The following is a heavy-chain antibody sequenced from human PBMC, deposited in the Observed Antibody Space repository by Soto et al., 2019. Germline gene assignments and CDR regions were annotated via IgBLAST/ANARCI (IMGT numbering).Heavy chain of an antibody. CDR3: AKDILQLSGFGPFDY. Sequence: PGGSLRLSCAASGFTFSSYGMHWVRQAPGKGLEWVAVISYDGSNKYYADSVKGRFTISRDNSKNTLYLQMNSLRAEDTAVYYCAKDILQLSGFGPFDYWGQGALVTVSS. J-gene: IGHJ4*02. V-gene: IGHV3-30*18. D-gene: IGHD5-18*01. CDR1: GFTFSSYG. CDR2: ISYDGSNK.